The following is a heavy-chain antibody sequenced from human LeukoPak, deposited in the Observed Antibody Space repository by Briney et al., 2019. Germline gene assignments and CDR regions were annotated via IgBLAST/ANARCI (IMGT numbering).Heavy chain of an antibody. J-gene: IGHJ3*02. V-gene: IGHV3-53*01. CDR3: ARGTFYGGNSPFAFDI. D-gene: IGHD4-23*01. CDR1: GFTVSSNY. CDR2: FYSGGSR. Sequence: PGGSPRLSCAASGFTVSSNYMSWVRQAPGKGLEWVSVFYSGGSRYYADSVKGRLTISRDNSKNTLYFQMNSLRAEDTAVYYCARGTFYGGNSPFAFDIWGQRTMVTVSS.